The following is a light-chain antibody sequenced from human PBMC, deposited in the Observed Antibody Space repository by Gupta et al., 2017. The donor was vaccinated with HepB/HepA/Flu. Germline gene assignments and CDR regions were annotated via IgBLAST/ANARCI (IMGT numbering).Light chain of an antibody. CDR2: GVS. V-gene: IGKV1-39*01. CDR3: QQTDSAPPT. CDR1: QSISIY. Sequence: DIQMTQSPSSLSASVGDRVTITCRPSQSISIYLNWYQQKGFKAPKLLMFGVSDVQSGVPSTFRGSRPATDFTLSISMIQPEDHATSCCQQTDSAPPTLGQGTKLEIK. J-gene: IGKJ2*01.